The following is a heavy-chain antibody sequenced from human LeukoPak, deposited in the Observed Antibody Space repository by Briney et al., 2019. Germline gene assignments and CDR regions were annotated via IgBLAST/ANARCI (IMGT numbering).Heavy chain of an antibody. J-gene: IGHJ4*02. CDR2: IAANGNDK. CDR3: AREVFFHFDN. V-gene: IGHV3-7*03. Sequence: GGSLRLSCAASGFTFRKYWMAWVRQAPGRGLEWVATIAANGNDKDYEDALQGRFTISRDNTRNSLSLRIDSLRAEDTAQYYCAREVFFHFDNWGQGALVTVSS. CDR1: GFTFRKYW.